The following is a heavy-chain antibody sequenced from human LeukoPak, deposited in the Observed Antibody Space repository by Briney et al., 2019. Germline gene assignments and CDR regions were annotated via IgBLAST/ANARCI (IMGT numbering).Heavy chain of an antibody. CDR2: IIDVGGT. CDR3: AKDYCRGGNCPLPFFDS. Sequence: PGGSLRLSCVGSGYTFSGYSMKWVCQAPGEGLEWVSGIIDVGGTYYADSVKGRFTISRDSSKNTPYLQMNSLRAEDTATYYCAKDYCRGGNCPLPFFDSWGQGTLVTVSS. J-gene: IGHJ4*02. D-gene: IGHD2-15*01. V-gene: IGHV3-23*01. CDR1: GYTFSGYS.